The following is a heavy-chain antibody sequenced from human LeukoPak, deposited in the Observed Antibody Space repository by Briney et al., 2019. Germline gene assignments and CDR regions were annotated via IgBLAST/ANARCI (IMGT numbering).Heavy chain of an antibody. CDR3: AREVPYIADETS. D-gene: IGHD6-13*01. V-gene: IGHV4-30-2*01. J-gene: IGHJ5*02. CDR2: IYHSGST. Sequence: SETLSLTCTVSGGSISSGGYYWSWIRQPPGKGLEWIGYIYHSGSTYYNPSLKSRVTISVDRSKNQFSLKLSSVTAADTAVYYCAREVPYIADETSWGQGTLVTVSS. CDR1: GGSISSGGYY.